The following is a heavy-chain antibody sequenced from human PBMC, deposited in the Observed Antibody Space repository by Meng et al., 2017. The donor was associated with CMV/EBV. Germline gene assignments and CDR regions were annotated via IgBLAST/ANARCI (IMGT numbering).Heavy chain of an antibody. V-gene: IGHV4-34*01. Sequence: QGQLRQWGAGWLKPSATMSPTCAVDGGSFSGYYWSWIRRPPGKGLEWIGEINHSGSTNYNPSLKSRVTISVDTSKNQFSLKLSSVTAADTAVYYCASSLTYPDYWGQGTLVTVSS. D-gene: IGHD2-15*01. J-gene: IGHJ4*02. CDR3: ASSLTYPDY. CDR2: INHSGST. CDR1: GGSFSGYY.